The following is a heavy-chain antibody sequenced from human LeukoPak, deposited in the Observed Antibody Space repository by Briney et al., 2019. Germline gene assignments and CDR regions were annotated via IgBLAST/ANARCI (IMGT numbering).Heavy chain of an antibody. CDR1: GFTISDYY. CDR2: ISSGAGTI. Sequence: PGGSLRLSCAASGFTISDYYMSWLRQAPGKGLEWVSYISSGAGTIYYADSVKGRFTISRDNAKNSLYLQVNSLRAEDTAVYYCARGAYYYGMDVWGQGTTVTVSS. J-gene: IGHJ6*02. D-gene: IGHD3-16*01. V-gene: IGHV3-11*01. CDR3: ARGAYYYGMDV.